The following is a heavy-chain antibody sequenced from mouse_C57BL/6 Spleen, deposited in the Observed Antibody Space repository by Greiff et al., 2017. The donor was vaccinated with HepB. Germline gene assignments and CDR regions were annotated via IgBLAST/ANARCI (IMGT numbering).Heavy chain of an antibody. J-gene: IGHJ2*01. V-gene: IGHV1-81*01. CDR2: IYPRSGNT. CDR1: GYTFTSYG. CDR3: AREADMSGNYY. Sequence: QVQLKESGAELARPGASVKLSCKASGYTFTSYGISWVKQRTGQGLEWIGEIYPRSGNTYYNEKFKGKATLTADKSSSTAYMELRSLTSEDSAVYFCAREADMSGNYYWGQGTTLTVSS. D-gene: IGHD2-1*01.